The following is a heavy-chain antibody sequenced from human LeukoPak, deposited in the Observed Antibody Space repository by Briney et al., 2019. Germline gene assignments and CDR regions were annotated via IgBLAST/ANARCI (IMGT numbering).Heavy chain of an antibody. J-gene: IGHJ4*02. V-gene: IGHV5-51*01. CDR1: GYSFSYYW. CDR3: ARMYSYGYVPFDY. Sequence: GESLKISCKGFGYSFSYYWIGWVRQMPGKGLEWMGIIYPGDSDTRYSPSFQGQVTISADKSISTAYLQWSSLKASDTAMYYCARMYSYGYVPFDYWGQGTLVTVSS. D-gene: IGHD5-18*01. CDR2: IYPGDSDT.